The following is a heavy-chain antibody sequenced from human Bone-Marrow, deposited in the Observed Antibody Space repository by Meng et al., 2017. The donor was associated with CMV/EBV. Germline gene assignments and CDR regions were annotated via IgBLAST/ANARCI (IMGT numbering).Heavy chain of an antibody. CDR2: IRSKAYGGTT. CDR3: TRGWEDSSGYYCFDY. D-gene: IGHD3-22*01. J-gene: IGHJ4*02. V-gene: IGHV3-49*04. CDR1: GFTFGDYA. Sequence: GGSLRLSCTASGFTFGDYAMSWVRQAPGKGLEWVGFIRSKAYGGTTEYAASVKGRFTISRDDSKSIAYLQMNSLKTEDKAVYYCTRGWEDSSGYYCFDYWGQGTLVTVSS.